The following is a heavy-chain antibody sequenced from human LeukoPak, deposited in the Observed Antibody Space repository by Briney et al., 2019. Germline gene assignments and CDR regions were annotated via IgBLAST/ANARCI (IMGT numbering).Heavy chain of an antibody. CDR3: ARGFYDSVWGDYQFLDY. CDR1: GYTFTSYP. V-gene: IGHV7-4-1*02. D-gene: IGHD3-16*02. Sequence: ASVKVSCKASGYTFTSYPMIWVRQAPGQGLEWMGWINTNTGNPAYAQDFTGRFVFSLDTSVNTAFLQLSNLKAEDTAVYYCARGFYDSVWGDYQFLDYWGQGTLVTVSS. J-gene: IGHJ4*02. CDR2: INTNTGNP.